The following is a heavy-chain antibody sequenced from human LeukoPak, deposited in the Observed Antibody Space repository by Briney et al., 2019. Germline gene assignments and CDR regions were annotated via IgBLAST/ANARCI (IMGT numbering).Heavy chain of an antibody. CDR3: ARSGEVWPPFY. V-gene: IGHV3-7*05. CDR2: IKQDGSEK. Sequence: GGSLRLSCAASGCTFSSYWMSWVRQAPGKGLEWVANIKQDGSEKYYVDSVKGRFTISRDNAKNSLYLQMNRLRAEDTAVYYCARSGEVWPPFYWGQGTLVTVSS. CDR1: GCTFSSYW. J-gene: IGHJ4*02. D-gene: IGHD2-15*01.